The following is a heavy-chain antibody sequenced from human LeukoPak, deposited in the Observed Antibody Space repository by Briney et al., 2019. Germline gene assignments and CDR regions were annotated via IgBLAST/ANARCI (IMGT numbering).Heavy chain of an antibody. CDR2: IYPGDSDL. J-gene: IGHJ3*02. D-gene: IGHD2-2*01. V-gene: IGHV5-51*01. CDR1: GYSFTSYW. Sequence: GESLKISCKGSGYSFTSYWIGWVRQMPGKGLEWMGIIYPGDSDLRYSPSFQGQVIISADKSISTAYLQWSSLKASDTAIYYCARSCSSTSCYLTDAFDIWGQGTMVTVSS. CDR3: ARSCSSTSCYLTDAFDI.